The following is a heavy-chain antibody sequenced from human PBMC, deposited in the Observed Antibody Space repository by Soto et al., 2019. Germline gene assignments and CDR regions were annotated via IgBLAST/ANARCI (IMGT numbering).Heavy chain of an antibody. CDR1: GGTFSSYT. CDR3: VRDKSSSWYDY. J-gene: IGHJ4*02. CDR2: IIPILGIA. Sequence: SVKVSCKASGGTFSSYTISWVRQAPGQGLEWMGRIIPILGIANYAQKFQGRVTITADKSTSTAYMELSSLRSEDTAVYYCVRDKSSSWYDYWGQGTLVTVSS. D-gene: IGHD6-13*01. V-gene: IGHV1-69*04.